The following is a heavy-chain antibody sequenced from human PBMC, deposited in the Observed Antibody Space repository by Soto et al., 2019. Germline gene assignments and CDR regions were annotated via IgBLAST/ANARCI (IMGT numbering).Heavy chain of an antibody. J-gene: IGHJ4*02. CDR3: ARDGDVNTGFGKDY. V-gene: IGHV3-33*01. Sequence: PGGSLRLSCAASGFTFSSYGMHWVRQALGKGLEWVAFIWHDGGNKFYAESVKGRFTISRDNSKNTLYLQMTSLSAEDTAMYYCARDGDVNTGFGKDYWGQGTLVTVSS. CDR1: GFTFSSYG. CDR2: IWHDGGNK. D-gene: IGHD3-16*01.